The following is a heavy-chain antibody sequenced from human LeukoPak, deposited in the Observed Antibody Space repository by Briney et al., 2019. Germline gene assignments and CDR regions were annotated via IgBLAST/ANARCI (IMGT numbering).Heavy chain of an antibody. Sequence: GGSLRLSCAASGFTFSSYEMNWVRQAPGKGLGWVSYISSSSSSISYADSVKGRFTISRDNAKNSLFLQMNSLRAEDTAVYYCARRYCSTTSCLFDYWGQGTLVTVSS. D-gene: IGHD2-2*01. V-gene: IGHV3-48*03. J-gene: IGHJ4*02. CDR3: ARRYCSTTSCLFDY. CDR2: ISSSSSSI. CDR1: GFTFSSYE.